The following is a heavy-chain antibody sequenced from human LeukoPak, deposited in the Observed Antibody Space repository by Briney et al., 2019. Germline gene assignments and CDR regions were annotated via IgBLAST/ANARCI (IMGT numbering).Heavy chain of an antibody. CDR1: GYTFTGYY. Sequence: GASEKVSCKASGYTFTGYYMHWVRQAPGQGLEWMGWINPNSGGTNCAQKFQGRVTMTRDTSISTAYMELSRLRSDDTAVYYCARLVAVVRHRYYDSREDPDYWGQGTLVTVSS. D-gene: IGHD3-22*01. J-gene: IGHJ4*02. CDR3: ARLVAVVRHRYYDSREDPDY. CDR2: INPNSGGT. V-gene: IGHV1-2*02.